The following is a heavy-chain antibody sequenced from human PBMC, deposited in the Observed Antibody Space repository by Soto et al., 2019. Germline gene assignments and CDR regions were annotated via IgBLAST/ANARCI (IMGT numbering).Heavy chain of an antibody. V-gene: IGHV3-23*01. CDR1: GFTFSSYA. J-gene: IGHJ4*02. CDR2: ISGSGGST. Sequence: LRLSCAASGFTFSSYAMSWVRQAPGKGLEWVSAISGSGGSTYYAGSVKGRFTISRDNSKNTLYLQMNSLRAEDTAVYYCAKHPQYSYGYDYWGQGTLVTVSS. CDR3: AKHPQYSYGYDY. D-gene: IGHD5-18*01.